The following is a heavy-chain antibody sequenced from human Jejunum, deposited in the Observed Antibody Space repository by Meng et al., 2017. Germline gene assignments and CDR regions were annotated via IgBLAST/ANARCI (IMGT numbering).Heavy chain of an antibody. D-gene: IGHD1-14*01. J-gene: IGHJ4*02. CDR2: IHPSGST. Sequence: QAQLQQWGAGLFKPSETLSLTCAVYGGSSSGFYLSWIRQPPGKGLEWIGDIHPSGSTDYNPSLKSRLTISLDTSKNQFSLSLNSATAADTGIYYCTRGTDRAKSGDYWGQGTLVTVSS. CDR1: GGSSSGFY. V-gene: IGHV4-34*01. CDR3: TRGTDRAKSGDY.